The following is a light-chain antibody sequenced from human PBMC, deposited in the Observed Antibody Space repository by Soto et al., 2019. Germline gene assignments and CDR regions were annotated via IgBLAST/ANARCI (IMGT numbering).Light chain of an antibody. CDR3: LQAYTYPWT. V-gene: IGKV1-6*01. J-gene: IGKJ1*01. Sequence: IQMTQSPSSLSASVGDRVTITCRASQGIRSDLGWFQQKPGKAPKLLISAASILQSGVPSRFSGSGSGTDFTLTISSLQPEDVASYYCLQAYTYPWTFGQGTKVEIK. CDR1: QGIRSD. CDR2: AAS.